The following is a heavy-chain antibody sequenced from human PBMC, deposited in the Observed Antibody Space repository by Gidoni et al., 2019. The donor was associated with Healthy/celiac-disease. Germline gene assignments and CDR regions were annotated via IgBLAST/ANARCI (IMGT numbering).Heavy chain of an antibody. Sequence: EVQLLESGGGLVQPGGSLRLSCAASGFTFGSYAMSWVRQAPGKGLEWVSAIGGSGGSTYYAESVKGRFTIYRDNSKNTLYLQMNSLRAEDTAVYYCAKGPHVVVGDNWFDPWGQGTLVTVSS. D-gene: IGHD2-15*01. V-gene: IGHV3-23*01. CDR2: IGGSGGST. J-gene: IGHJ5*02. CDR1: GFTFGSYA. CDR3: AKGPHVVVGDNWFDP.